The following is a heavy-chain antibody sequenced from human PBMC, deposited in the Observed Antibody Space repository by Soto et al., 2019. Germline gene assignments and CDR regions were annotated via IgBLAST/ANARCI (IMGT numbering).Heavy chain of an antibody. CDR2: IDPSDSQT. CDR1: GYSFAGYW. CDR3: ARKIYDSDTGPNFQYYFDS. D-gene: IGHD3-22*01. J-gene: IGHJ4*02. Sequence: LGASLKISCKGSGYSFAGYWITWVRQKPGKGLEWMGRIDPSDSQTYYSPSFRGHVTISATKSITTVFMQWSSLRAADTAMYYCARKIYDSDTGPNFQYYFDSWGQGTPVTVSS. V-gene: IGHV5-10-1*01.